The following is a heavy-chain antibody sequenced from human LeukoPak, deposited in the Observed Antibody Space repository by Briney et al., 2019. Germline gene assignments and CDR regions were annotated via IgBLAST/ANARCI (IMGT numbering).Heavy chain of an antibody. V-gene: IGHV1-18*01. CDR3: ARGDIVVVPAAPSFGRAFDI. CDR1: GYTFTSYG. J-gene: IGHJ3*02. Sequence: ASVKVSCKASGYTFTSYGISWVRQAPGQGLEWMGWISAYNGNTNYAQKLQGRVTMTTDTSKGTAYMELRSLRSDDTAVYYCARGDIVVVPAAPSFGRAFDIWGQGTMVTVSS. D-gene: IGHD2-2*01. CDR2: ISAYNGNT.